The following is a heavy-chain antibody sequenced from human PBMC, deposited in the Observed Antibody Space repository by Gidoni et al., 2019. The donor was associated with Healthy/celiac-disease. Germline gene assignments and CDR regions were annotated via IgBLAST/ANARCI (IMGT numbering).Heavy chain of an antibody. Sequence: QVQLVQSGAEVKKPGSSVTVSCKASGGTLSSYAISWLRQAPGQGLEWMGGIIPIFGTANYAQKFKGRVTITADESTSTAYMELSSLRSEDTAVYYCARVPGLAYCGGDCYGSNWFDPWGQGTLVTVSS. D-gene: IGHD2-21*02. V-gene: IGHV1-69*01. CDR1: GGTLSSYA. CDR3: ARVPGLAYCGGDCYGSNWFDP. J-gene: IGHJ5*02. CDR2: IIPIFGTA.